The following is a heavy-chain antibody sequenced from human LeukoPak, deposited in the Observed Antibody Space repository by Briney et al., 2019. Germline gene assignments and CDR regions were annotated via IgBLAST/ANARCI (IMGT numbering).Heavy chain of an antibody. CDR2: IKQDGSEK. J-gene: IGHJ6*03. CDR3: ARATSSSPDFWSGSYYYYYMDV. CDR1: GFTFSRYW. Sequence: GGSLRLSCAASGFTFSRYWMSWVRQAPGKGREWVANIKQDGSEKYYVDSVKGRFTISRDNAKNSLYLQMNSLRAEDTAVYYCARATSSSPDFWSGSYYYYYMDVWGKGTTVTVSS. V-gene: IGHV3-7*01. D-gene: IGHD3-3*01.